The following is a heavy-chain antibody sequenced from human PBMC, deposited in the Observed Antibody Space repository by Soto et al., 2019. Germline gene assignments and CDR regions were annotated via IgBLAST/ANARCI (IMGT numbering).Heavy chain of an antibody. D-gene: IGHD2-2*01. CDR1: GGTFSSYA. CDR2: IIPIFGTA. V-gene: IGHV1-69*13. Sequence: SVKVSCKASGGTFSSYAISWVRQAPGQGLEWMGGIIPIFGTANYAQKFQGRVTITADESTSTAYMELSSLRSEDTAVYYCARDSSLGYCSSTSCYYYYGMDVWGQGTTVTVSS. CDR3: ARDSSLGYCSSTSCYYYYGMDV. J-gene: IGHJ6*02.